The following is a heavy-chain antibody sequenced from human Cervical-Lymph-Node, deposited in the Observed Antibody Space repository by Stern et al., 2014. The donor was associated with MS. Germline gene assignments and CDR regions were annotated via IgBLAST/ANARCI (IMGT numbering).Heavy chain of an antibody. D-gene: IGHD5-12*01. J-gene: IGHJ6*02. CDR3: ARARGSAGMDV. CDR2: VIAYNGNP. CDR1: GYTFTSYG. Sequence: VQLVQSGAEVKKPGASVKGSCKASGYTFTSYGITWVRQDPGQGLEWMGWVIAYNGNPNYAQKLQGRVTMTPDTSTSTAYMELRSLRSDDTAVYYCARARGSAGMDVWGQGTTVTVSS. V-gene: IGHV1-18*01.